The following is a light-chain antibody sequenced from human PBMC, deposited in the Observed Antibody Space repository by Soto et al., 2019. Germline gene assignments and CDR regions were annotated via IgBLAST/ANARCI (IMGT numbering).Light chain of an antibody. Sequence: ENVLTQSPGTLSLSPGDTATLSCRASQTIFNSYLAWYQQKPGQAPRLLIYGASSRATGIPDRFSGGGSGTDFTLTITRLEPEDFAVYYCQQSHSSPRTFGQGTTV. CDR1: QTIFNSY. V-gene: IGKV3-20*01. CDR2: GAS. J-gene: IGKJ1*01. CDR3: QQSHSSPRT.